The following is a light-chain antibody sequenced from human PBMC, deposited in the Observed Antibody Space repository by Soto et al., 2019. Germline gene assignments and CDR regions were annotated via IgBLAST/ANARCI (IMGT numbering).Light chain of an antibody. Sequence: DIVMTQSPDSLAVSLGERATINCKSSQSVLYSSNNKNYLAWYQQKPGQPPKLLIYWASTRESGVPDRFSGSGSGTDFTLTISSLQAADVAVYYCHQYFSTPFTFGPGTKVDIK. V-gene: IGKV4-1*01. CDR3: HQYFSTPFT. CDR1: QSVLYSSNNKNY. J-gene: IGKJ3*01. CDR2: WAS.